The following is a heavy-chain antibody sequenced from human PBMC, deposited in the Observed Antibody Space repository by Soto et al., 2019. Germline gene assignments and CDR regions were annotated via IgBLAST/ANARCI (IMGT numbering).Heavy chain of an antibody. CDR3: ASDNQRLALPAWYNYYVMDV. CDR1: GGSISSSSYY. Sequence: LVLTCTVSGGSISSSSYYWGWIRQPPGKGLEWIGSIYYSGSTYYNPSLKSRVTISVDTSKNQFSLKLSSVTAADTAVYYCASDNQRLALPAWYNYYVMDVWGQGTTVTV. V-gene: IGHV4-39*01. J-gene: IGHJ6*02. D-gene: IGHD1-7*01. CDR2: IYYSGST.